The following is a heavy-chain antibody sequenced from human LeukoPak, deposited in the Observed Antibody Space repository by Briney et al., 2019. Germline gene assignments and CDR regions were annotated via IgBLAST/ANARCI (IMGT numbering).Heavy chain of an antibody. J-gene: IGHJ3*02. Sequence: GRSLRLSCAASGFTFSSYAMSWVRQAPGKGLEWVSAISGSGGSTYYADSVKGRFTISRDNSKNTLYLQMNSLRAEDTAVYYCAKDLTYYDFWSGFDAFDIWGQGTMVTVSS. CDR1: GFTFSSYA. CDR2: ISGSGGST. V-gene: IGHV3-23*01. D-gene: IGHD3-3*01. CDR3: AKDLTYYDFWSGFDAFDI.